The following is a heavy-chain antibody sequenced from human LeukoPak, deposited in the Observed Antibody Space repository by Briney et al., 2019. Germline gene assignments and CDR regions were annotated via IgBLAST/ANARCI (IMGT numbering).Heavy chain of an antibody. CDR1: GFTFRSYE. CDR2: ISSSGSNK. Sequence: PGGSLRLSCASSGFTFRSYEIKCVRQAPGKGLEWVSSISSSGSNKYYADSVKGRFTISRDNAKNSLHLQMNSLRAEDTAVYYCARGYCSGCSCYPDYYYYSLDVWGKGTTVTVSS. J-gene: IGHJ6*03. V-gene: IGHV3-48*03. CDR3: ARGYCSGCSCYPDYYYYSLDV. D-gene: IGHD2-15*01.